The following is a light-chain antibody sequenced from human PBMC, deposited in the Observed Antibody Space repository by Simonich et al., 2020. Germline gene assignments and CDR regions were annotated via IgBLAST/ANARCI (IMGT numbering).Light chain of an antibody. CDR1: QGISSY. CDR2: AAS. Sequence: DIQLTQSPSFLSASVGDRVTITCRASQGISSYLAWYQQKPGKAPKLLIYAASTLQSGVTSRFSGSGSGTELTLTISSLQPEDFATYYCQQSYSTPLTFGGGTKVEIK. J-gene: IGKJ4*01. CDR3: QQSYSTPLT. V-gene: IGKV1-9*01.